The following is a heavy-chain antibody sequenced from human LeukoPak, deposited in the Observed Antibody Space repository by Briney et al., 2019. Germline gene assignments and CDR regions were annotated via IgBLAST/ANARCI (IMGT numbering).Heavy chain of an antibody. J-gene: IGHJ5*02. CDR2: INSDGSST. D-gene: IGHD3-10*01. Sequence: GGSLRLSCAASGFTFSSYWMHWVRQAPGKGLVWVSRINSDGSSTSYADSVKGRFTISRDNAKNTLYLQMNSLRAEDTAVYYCAKDKHRLAMVREAAWFDPWGRGTLVTVSS. CDR1: GFTFSSYW. CDR3: AKDKHRLAMVREAAWFDP. V-gene: IGHV3-74*01.